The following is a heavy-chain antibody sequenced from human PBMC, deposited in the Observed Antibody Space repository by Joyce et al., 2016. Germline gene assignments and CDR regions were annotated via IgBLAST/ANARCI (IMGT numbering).Heavy chain of an antibody. V-gene: IGHV4-59*11. CDR1: GDSISHHY. J-gene: IGHJ4*02. CDR3: ARANVEMASVASYYFDY. Sequence: QVQLQESGPRLVKPSETLSLTCTVSGDSISHHYWTWIRQPPGKGLECIGYVYYSGSANYNPALRSRVTISGDTSKNQFSLKLSSVTAADSAVYYCARANVEMASVASYYFDYWGPGTLVTVSS. CDR2: VYYSGSA. D-gene: IGHD5-24*01.